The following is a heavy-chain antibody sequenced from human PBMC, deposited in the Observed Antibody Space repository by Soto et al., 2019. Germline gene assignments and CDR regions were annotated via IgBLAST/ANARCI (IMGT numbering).Heavy chain of an antibody. Sequence: QVQLVESGGGLVTPAGSLRLSCAASGFFFGDYYMSWFRQAPGKGLEWVSNIFWRGEGTQYADSVQGRFTISRDNAKNSLYLYMTSLRAEDTAVYFCAKAATVTTENYYFDYWGQGTLVTVS. CDR1: GFFFGDYY. J-gene: IGHJ4*02. D-gene: IGHD4-17*01. CDR3: AKAATVTTENYYFDY. CDR2: IFWRGEGT. V-gene: IGHV3-11*01.